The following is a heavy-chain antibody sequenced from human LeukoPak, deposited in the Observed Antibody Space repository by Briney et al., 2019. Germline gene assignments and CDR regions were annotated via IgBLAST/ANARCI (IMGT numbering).Heavy chain of an antibody. CDR1: GYTFTGYY. D-gene: IGHD2-2*01. Sequence: GASVKVSCKASGYTFTGYYMHWVRQAPGQGLEWMGWINPNSGGTNYAQKFQGRVTMTRDTSISTAYMELSRLRSDDTAVYYCARTIVVVPAARDYYYYYGMDVWGQGTTVTVSS. CDR2: INPNSGGT. CDR3: ARTIVVVPAARDYYYYYGMDV. J-gene: IGHJ6*02. V-gene: IGHV1-2*02.